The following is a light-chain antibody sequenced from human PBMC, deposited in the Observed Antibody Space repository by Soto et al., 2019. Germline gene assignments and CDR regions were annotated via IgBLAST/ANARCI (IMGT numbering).Light chain of an antibody. J-gene: IGKJ1*01. CDR2: GAS. CDR1: QSLLHSNGYNL. CDR3: QQYNTSPRT. Sequence: DIVMTQSPLSLPVTPGEPASISCRSSQSLLHSNGYNLLAWYQQKRGQAPRLLIYGASNRATGIPDRFSGSGSGTDFTLTISRLEPEDFAVYYCQQYNTSPRTFGQGTKVDIK. V-gene: IGKV3-20*01.